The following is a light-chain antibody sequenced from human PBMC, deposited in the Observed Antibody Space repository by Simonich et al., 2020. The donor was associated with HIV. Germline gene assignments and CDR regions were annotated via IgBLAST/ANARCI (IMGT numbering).Light chain of an antibody. CDR2: RNN. CDR3: AAWDDSLSGLWV. V-gene: IGLV1-47*01. J-gene: IGLJ3*02. CDR1: SFNIGSKI. Sequence: QSVLTQPPSASGTPGQRVTISCSGTSFNIGSKIVNGYQQLPGTAPKLPIYRNNQRPSGVPDRISGSKSGTSASLAISGLRSEDEADYFCAAWDDSLSGLWVFGGGAKLTVL.